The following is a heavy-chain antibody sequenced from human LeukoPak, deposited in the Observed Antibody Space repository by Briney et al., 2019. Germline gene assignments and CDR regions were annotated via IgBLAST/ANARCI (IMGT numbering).Heavy chain of an antibody. Sequence: SVKVSCKASGFTFTSSAVQWVRQARGQRLEWIGWIVVGSGNTNYTQKFQERVTITRDMSASTAYMELSSLRSEDTAVYYCAALCSSTSCPRVFDYWGQGTLVTVSS. D-gene: IGHD2-2*01. J-gene: IGHJ4*02. CDR3: AALCSSTSCPRVFDY. CDR2: IVVGSGNT. CDR1: GFTFTSSA. V-gene: IGHV1-58*01.